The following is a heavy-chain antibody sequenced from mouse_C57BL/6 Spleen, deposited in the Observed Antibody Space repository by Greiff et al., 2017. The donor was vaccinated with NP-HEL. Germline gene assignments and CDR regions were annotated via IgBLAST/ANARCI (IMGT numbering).Heavy chain of an antibody. J-gene: IGHJ3*01. V-gene: IGHV1-64*01. CDR3: AREELVTTPFAY. CDR1: GYTFTSYW. D-gene: IGHD2-3*01. CDR2: IHPNSGST. Sequence: VQLQQPGAELVKPGASVKLSCKASGYTFTSYWMHWVKQRPGQGLEWIGMIHPNSGSTNYNEKFKSKATLTVDKSSSTAYMQLSSLTSEDSAVYYCAREELVTTPFAYWGQGTLVTVSA.